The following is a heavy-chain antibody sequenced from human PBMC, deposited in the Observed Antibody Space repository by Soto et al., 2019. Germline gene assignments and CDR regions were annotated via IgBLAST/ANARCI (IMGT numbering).Heavy chain of an antibody. CDR3: ARKLGARHYYYYGMDV. J-gene: IGHJ6*02. CDR2: INPNSGGT. D-gene: IGHD1-26*01. V-gene: IGHV1-2*02. Sequence: AASVKVSCKASGYTFTGYYMHWVRQAPGQGLEWMGWINPNSGGTNYAQKFQGRATMTRDTSISTAYMELSRLRSDDTAVYYCARKLGARHYYYYGMDVWGQGTTVTVSS. CDR1: GYTFTGYY.